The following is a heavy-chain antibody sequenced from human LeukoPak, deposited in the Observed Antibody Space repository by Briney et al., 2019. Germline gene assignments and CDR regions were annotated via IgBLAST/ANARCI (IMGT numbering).Heavy chain of an antibody. CDR3: ARALRGYSYGFDY. CDR2: IYYSGST. V-gene: IGHV4-59*01. J-gene: IGHJ4*02. D-gene: IGHD5-18*01. Sequence: PSETLSLTCTVSGGSISSYYWSWIRQGPGQGLEWIGYIYYSGSTNYNPSLKSRVTISVDTSKNQFSLKLSSVTAADTAVYYCARALRGYSYGFDYWGQGTLVTVSS. CDR1: GGSISSYY.